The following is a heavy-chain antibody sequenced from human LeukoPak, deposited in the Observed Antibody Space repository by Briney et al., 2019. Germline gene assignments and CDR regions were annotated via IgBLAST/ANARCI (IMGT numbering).Heavy chain of an antibody. Sequence: SETLSLTCTVSGGSISSGDYYWSWIRQPPGKGLEWIGEINHSGSTNYNPSLKSRVTISVDTSKNQFSLKLSSVTAADTAVYYCARGRFLRYDSSRIYYYYMDVWGKGTTVTVSS. D-gene: IGHD3-22*01. CDR3: ARGRFLRYDSSRIYYYYMDV. CDR1: GGSISSGDYY. CDR2: INHSGST. V-gene: IGHV4-39*07. J-gene: IGHJ6*03.